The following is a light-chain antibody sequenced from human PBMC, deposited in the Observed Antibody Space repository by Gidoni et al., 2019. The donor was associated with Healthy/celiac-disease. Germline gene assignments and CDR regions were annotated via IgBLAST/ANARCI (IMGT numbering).Light chain of an antibody. V-gene: IGKV3-11*01. CDR1: QSVSSY. CDR2: DAS. CDR3: QQRSNWPRGLT. Sequence: DIVLTQYTATLSLSPGERATLSCRASQSVSSYLAWYQQKPGQAPRLLIYDASNRATGIPARFSGSGSGTDFTLTISSLEPEDFAVYYCQQRSNWPRGLTFGGGTKVEIK. J-gene: IGKJ4*01.